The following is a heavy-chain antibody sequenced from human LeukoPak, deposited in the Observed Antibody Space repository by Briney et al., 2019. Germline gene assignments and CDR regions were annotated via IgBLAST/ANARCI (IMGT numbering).Heavy chain of an antibody. J-gene: IGHJ3*02. D-gene: IGHD3-10*01. CDR3: AKDRYYASGSSYGNAFDI. Sequence: GGSLRLSCAPSGFTFSSYAMSWVRQAPGKGLEWVSAISGGGGSTYYADSVKGRFTISRDNSKNTLYLQMNSLRAEDTAVYYCAKDRYYASGSSYGNAFDIWGQGTMVTVSS. V-gene: IGHV3-23*01. CDR2: ISGGGGST. CDR1: GFTFSSYA.